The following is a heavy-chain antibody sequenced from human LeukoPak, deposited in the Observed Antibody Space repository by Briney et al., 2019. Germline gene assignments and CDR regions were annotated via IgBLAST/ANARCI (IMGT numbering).Heavy chain of an antibody. Sequence: SQTLSLTCAISGDSVSSNSAAWNWIRQSPSRGLEWLGRTYYRSKWYNDYAVSVKSRITINPDTSKNQFSLKLSSVTAADTAVYYCARTIYRIFDYWGQGTLVTVSS. CDR2: TYYRSKWYN. V-gene: IGHV6-1*01. J-gene: IGHJ4*02. CDR1: GDSVSSNSAA. D-gene: IGHD2/OR15-2a*01. CDR3: ARTIYRIFDY.